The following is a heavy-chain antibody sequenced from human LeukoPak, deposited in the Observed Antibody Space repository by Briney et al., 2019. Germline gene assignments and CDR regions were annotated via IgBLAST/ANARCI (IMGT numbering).Heavy chain of an antibody. CDR2: ISGSGGST. Sequence: TGGSLRLSCAASGFTFSSYAMSWVRQAPGKGLEWVSAISGSGGSTYYADSVKGRFTISRDNSKNTLYLQINSLRAEDTAVYYCAKDSTYCSGGSCYLPDTFDIWGQGTMVTVSS. CDR1: GFTFSSYA. J-gene: IGHJ3*02. CDR3: AKDSTYCSGGSCYLPDTFDI. D-gene: IGHD2-15*01. V-gene: IGHV3-23*01.